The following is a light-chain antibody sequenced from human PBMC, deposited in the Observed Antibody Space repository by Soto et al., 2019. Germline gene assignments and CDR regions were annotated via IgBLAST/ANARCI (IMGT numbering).Light chain of an antibody. Sequence: QSVLTQPPSVSGAPGQGVTISRTGSSSNIGAGYYVHWYQQLPGTAPKLLIYNNINRPSGVPDRFSGSKSGTSASLAITGLQAEDEADYYCQSYDTMLSGPGVFGGGTKLTVL. CDR2: NNI. CDR3: QSYDTMLSGPGV. CDR1: SSNIGAGYY. V-gene: IGLV1-40*01. J-gene: IGLJ2*01.